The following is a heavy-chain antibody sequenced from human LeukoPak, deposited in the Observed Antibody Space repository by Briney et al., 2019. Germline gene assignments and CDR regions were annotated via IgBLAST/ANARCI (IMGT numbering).Heavy chain of an antibody. D-gene: IGHD6-13*01. J-gene: IGHJ4*02. V-gene: IGHV1-46*01. CDR3: ASTPRIPAAGTIDY. CDR1: GYTFTGYY. Sequence: GASVKVSCKTSGYTFTGYYIHWVRQAPGQGLEWRGIIYPRGGSTRYAQNLQGRVTMTRDTSTSTVYMELSSLRSEDTAVYYCASTPRIPAAGTIDYWGQGTLVTVSS. CDR2: IYPRGGST.